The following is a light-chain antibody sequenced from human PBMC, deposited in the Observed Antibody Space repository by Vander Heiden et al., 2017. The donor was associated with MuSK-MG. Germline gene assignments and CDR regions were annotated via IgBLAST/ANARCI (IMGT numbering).Light chain of an antibody. V-gene: IGKV1-39*01. CDR1: QSISNY. CDR3: QQSYSTPWT. CDR2: AAS. Sequence: DIQLTQSPSSLSVSVRDRVTITCRASQSISNYLNWYQQKPGKAPKLLMYAASSLQSGVPSRFSGSGSGTDFTLTISSLQPEDFATYYCQQSYSTPWTCGQGTKVEIK. J-gene: IGKJ1*01.